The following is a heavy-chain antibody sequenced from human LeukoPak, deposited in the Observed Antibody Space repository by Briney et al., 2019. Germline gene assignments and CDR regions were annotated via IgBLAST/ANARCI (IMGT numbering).Heavy chain of an antibody. Sequence: SQTLSLTCTVSGGSISSGGYYWSWIRQPPGKGLEWIGSIYYSGSTYYNPSLKSRVTISVDTSKSQFSLKLSSVTAADTAVYYCARDRRVYDSSGYPKNYYYYGMDVWGQGTTVTVSS. CDR2: IYYSGST. V-gene: IGHV4-30-2*03. J-gene: IGHJ6*02. CDR3: ARDRRVYDSSGYPKNYYYYGMDV. D-gene: IGHD3-22*01. CDR1: GGSISSGGYY.